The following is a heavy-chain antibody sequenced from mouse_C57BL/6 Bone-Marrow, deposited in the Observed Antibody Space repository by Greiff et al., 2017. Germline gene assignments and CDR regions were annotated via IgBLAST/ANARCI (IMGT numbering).Heavy chain of an antibody. Sequence: VQLQQPGAELLKPGASVKLSCKASGYTFTSYWMQWVKQRPGQGLEWIGEIDPSDSYTNYNQKFKGKATLTVDTSSSTAYMQLSSLTSEDSAVYYCARYYDEDWFAYWGQGTLVTVSA. CDR2: IDPSDSYT. V-gene: IGHV1-50*01. CDR3: ARYYDEDWFAY. CDR1: GYTFTSYW. J-gene: IGHJ3*01. D-gene: IGHD2-4*01.